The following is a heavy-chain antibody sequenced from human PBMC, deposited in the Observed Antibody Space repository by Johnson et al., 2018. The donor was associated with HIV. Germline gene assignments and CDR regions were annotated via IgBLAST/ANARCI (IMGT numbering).Heavy chain of an antibody. D-gene: IGHD3-22*01. CDR3: ARVAAGSSGYYRDAFDI. CDR1: GFTFSSYW. V-gene: IGHV3-74*01. Sequence: VQLVESGGGLVQPGGSLRLSCAASGFTFSSYWMHWVRQVPRKGLVWVSRINSDGSDTIYVDSVKGRFTISRDNAKDTLYLRMNNLRAEDTAMYYCARVAAGSSGYYRDAFDIWGQGTLVTVSS. CDR2: INSDGSDT. J-gene: IGHJ3*02.